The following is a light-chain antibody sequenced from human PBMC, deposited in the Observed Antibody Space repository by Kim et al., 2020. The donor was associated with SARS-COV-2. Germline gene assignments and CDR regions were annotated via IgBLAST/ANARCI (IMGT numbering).Light chain of an antibody. V-gene: IGLV3-27*01. CDR3: YSAADNNRV. CDR1: VLAKKY. Sequence: SYELTQPSSVSVSPGQTARITCSGDVLAKKYARWFQQKPGQAPVLVIYKDSERPSGVPERFSGSSSGTTVTLTISGAQFEDEADYYCYSAADNNRVFGGG. CDR2: KDS. J-gene: IGLJ2*01.